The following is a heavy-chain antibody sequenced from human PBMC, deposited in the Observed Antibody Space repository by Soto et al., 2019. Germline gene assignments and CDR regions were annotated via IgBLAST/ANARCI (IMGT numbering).Heavy chain of an antibody. CDR1: GYSSSNYY. Sequence: QVQVVQSGAEVKEPGASVKVSCKASGYSSSNYYTHWVRQAPGQGLEWMGIVNPNRESTNYAQRFQGRVALTRDTSTNTDYMELSRLTSDDTAIYFCASVTTIWSNWGQGTLVTVSS. V-gene: IGHV1-46*01. J-gene: IGHJ4*02. CDR2: VNPNREST. CDR3: ASVTTIWSN. D-gene: IGHD2-21*02.